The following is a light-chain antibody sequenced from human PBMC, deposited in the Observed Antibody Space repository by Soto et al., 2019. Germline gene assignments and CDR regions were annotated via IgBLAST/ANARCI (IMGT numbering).Light chain of an antibody. CDR2: ATA. CDR3: QQYGDWPLT. CDR1: QSVGKN. Sequence: EIVLTQSPATLSVSPGERATLSCRASQSVGKNFACYQQKPGQAPRLLIFATATWATGVPARFSGSGSGTEFTLTISSLQSEDFAVYYCQQYGDWPLTFGGGAKVEIE. V-gene: IGKV3-15*01. J-gene: IGKJ4*01.